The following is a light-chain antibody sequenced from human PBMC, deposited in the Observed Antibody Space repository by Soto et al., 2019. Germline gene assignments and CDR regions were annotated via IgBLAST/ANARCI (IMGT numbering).Light chain of an antibody. CDR3: QQYGSSPPA. Sequence: EIVLTQSPGTLSLSPGERATLSCRASQSVSSSYLAWYQQKPGKAPRLLIYGASSRATGIPDRFSGSGSGTDFTLTISRLEPQDFAVYYCQQYGSSPPAVGQGTKVDIK. CDR2: GAS. CDR1: QSVSSSY. V-gene: IGKV3-20*01. J-gene: IGKJ1*01.